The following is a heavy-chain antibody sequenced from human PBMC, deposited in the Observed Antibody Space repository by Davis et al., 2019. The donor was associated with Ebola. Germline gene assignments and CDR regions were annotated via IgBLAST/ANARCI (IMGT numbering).Heavy chain of an antibody. V-gene: IGHV1-18*04. CDR2: INPHNGNT. CDR3: ARAQFPTTSDH. CDR1: GYTFTNYG. Sequence: AASVKVSCKASGYTFTNYGITWVRQALGQGLEWMGWINPHNGNTNYAQNVQGRVTMTTDTSTSTAYMEVGILRSDDTAVYYCARAQFPTTSDHWGQGTLVTVSS. D-gene: IGHD1-1*01. J-gene: IGHJ4*02.